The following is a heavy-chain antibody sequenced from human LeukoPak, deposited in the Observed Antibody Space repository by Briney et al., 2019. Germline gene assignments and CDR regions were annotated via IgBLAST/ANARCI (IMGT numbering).Heavy chain of an antibody. V-gene: IGHV3-7*01. D-gene: IGHD5/OR15-5a*01. J-gene: IGHJ4*02. Sequence: GGSPRLSCAASGFTFSSYWMSWVRQTPEKGLEFVANINRDGSVRNYVDSVKGRFTISRDNAENSMHLQMNSLRADDTAVYYCARDPGSSAFDSWGQGTLVPVSS. CDR3: ARDPGSSAFDS. CDR2: INRDGSVR. CDR1: GFTFSSYW.